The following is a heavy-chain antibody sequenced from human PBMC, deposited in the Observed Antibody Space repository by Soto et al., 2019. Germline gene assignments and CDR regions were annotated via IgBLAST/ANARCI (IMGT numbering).Heavy chain of an antibody. D-gene: IGHD1-26*01. Sequence: ASVKVSCKASGYTFTGYYMHWVRQAPGQGLEWMGWINPNSGGTNYAQKFQGRVTMTRDTSISTAYMELSRLRSDDTAVYYCAGQTNPYSGSYEYFQHWGQGTLVTVSS. CDR1: GYTFTGYY. V-gene: IGHV1-2*02. J-gene: IGHJ1*01. CDR2: INPNSGGT. CDR3: AGQTNPYSGSYEYFQH.